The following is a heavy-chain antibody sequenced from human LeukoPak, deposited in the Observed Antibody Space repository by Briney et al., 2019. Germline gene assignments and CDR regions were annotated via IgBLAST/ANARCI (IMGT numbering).Heavy chain of an antibody. CDR1: GFTFSTYA. Sequence: GGSLRLSCAASGFTFSTYAINWVRQAPGKGLQWVSGISGGGDKAYYADSVNGRFTIPRDNSKNTVSLQMSSLRAEDTALYYCVKDLALAGTGGGFDVWGQGTRVAVSS. J-gene: IGHJ3*01. V-gene: IGHV3-23*01. CDR2: ISGGGDKA. CDR3: VKDLALAGTGGGFDV. D-gene: IGHD6-19*01.